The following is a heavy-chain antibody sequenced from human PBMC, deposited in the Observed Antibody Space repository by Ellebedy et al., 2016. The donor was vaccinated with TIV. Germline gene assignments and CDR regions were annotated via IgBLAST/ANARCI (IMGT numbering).Heavy chain of an antibody. D-gene: IGHD3-10*01. Sequence: GGSLRLSXAVSGFSVSSSYMNWVRQAPGKGPDWVSIIYRGGDIDYADSVKGRFTTSRDNSKNTLHLQMDSLRVEDTAVYYCAKEEGFYGSGRGAFNIWGQGTTVTVSS. V-gene: IGHV3-53*01. CDR2: IYRGGDI. CDR3: AKEEGFYGSGRGAFNI. CDR1: GFSVSSSY. J-gene: IGHJ3*02.